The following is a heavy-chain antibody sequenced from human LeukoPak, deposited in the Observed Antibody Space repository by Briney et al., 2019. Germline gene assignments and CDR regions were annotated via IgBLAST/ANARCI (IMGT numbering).Heavy chain of an antibody. J-gene: IGHJ4*02. CDR2: ISGSSSYT. CDR3: ARSGSYYNLDYFDY. CDR1: GFTFSDYY. Sequence: GGSLRLSCAASGFTFSDYYMNWIRQAPGKGLEWFSYISGSSSYTKYADSVKGRFTISRDNAKKSLYLQINSLRVEDTAVYYCARSGSYYNLDYFDYWGQGTLVTVSS. D-gene: IGHD1-26*01. V-gene: IGHV3-11*03.